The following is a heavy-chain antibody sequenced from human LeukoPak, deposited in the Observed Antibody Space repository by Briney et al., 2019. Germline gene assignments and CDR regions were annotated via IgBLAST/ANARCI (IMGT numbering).Heavy chain of an antibody. Sequence: ASVKVSCKASGYTFTSYYMHWVRQAPGQGLEWMGIINPSGGSTSYAQKFQGRVTMTRDTSTSTVYMELSSMRSEDTAVYYCAKDAGGYSGYDENWFDPWGQGTLVTVSS. CDR1: GYTFTSYY. CDR2: INPSGGST. J-gene: IGHJ5*02. V-gene: IGHV1-46*01. D-gene: IGHD5-12*01. CDR3: AKDAGGYSGYDENWFDP.